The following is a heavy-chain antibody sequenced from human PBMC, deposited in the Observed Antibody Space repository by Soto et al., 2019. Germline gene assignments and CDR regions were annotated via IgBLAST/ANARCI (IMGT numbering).Heavy chain of an antibody. D-gene: IGHD1-26*01. CDR3: AHTIGSFYSCVEY. V-gene: IGHV2-5*02. CDR1: GFSLSTYAMG. Sequence: SGPTLVNPTQTLTLTCTFSGFSLSTYAMGVGWIRQPPGKALEWLALIFWDDDKRYSPSLQSRLTISKDTSKNQAVLTMTNMDPLDRAPYCCAHTIGSFYSCVEYGGEGTLSTVCS. CDR2: IFWDDDK. J-gene: IGHJ4*02.